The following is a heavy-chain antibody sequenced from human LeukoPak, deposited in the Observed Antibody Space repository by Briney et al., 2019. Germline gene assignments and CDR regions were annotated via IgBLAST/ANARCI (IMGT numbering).Heavy chain of an antibody. J-gene: IGHJ4*02. D-gene: IGHD6-13*01. V-gene: IGHV3-21*01. CDR2: ISSSSRYI. Sequence: GGSLRLSYAASGFTFSSYSMNWVRQAPGKGLEWVSSISSSSRYIYYADSVKGRFTISRDNAKNSLYLQMNSLRAEDTAVYYCARGSSWYYFDYWGQGTLVTVSS. CDR1: GFTFSSYS. CDR3: ARGSSWYYFDY.